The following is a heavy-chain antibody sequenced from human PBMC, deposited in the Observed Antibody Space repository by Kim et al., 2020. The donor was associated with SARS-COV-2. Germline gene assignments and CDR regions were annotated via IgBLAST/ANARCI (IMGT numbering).Heavy chain of an antibody. Sequence: YNPSLKGRVTISVDTSKNQCSLKLGSVTAADTAVYYCARESRSGSNAFDIWGQGTMVTVSS. J-gene: IGHJ3*02. D-gene: IGHD3-3*01. CDR3: ARESRSGSNAFDI. V-gene: IGHV4-31*02.